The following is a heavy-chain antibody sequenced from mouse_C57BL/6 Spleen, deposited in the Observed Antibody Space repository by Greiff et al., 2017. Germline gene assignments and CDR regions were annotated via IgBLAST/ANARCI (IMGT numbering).Heavy chain of an antibody. Sequence: QVQLQQSGAELVKPGASVKMSCKASGYTFTSYWITWVKQRPGQGLEWIGDIYPGSGSTNYNEKFKSKATLTVDTSSSTAYMQLSSLTSEDSAVYYCARKDFITTVVPDWYFDVWGTGTTVTVSS. CDR2: IYPGSGST. J-gene: IGHJ1*03. CDR1: GYTFTSYW. CDR3: ARKDFITTVVPDWYFDV. D-gene: IGHD1-1*01. V-gene: IGHV1-55*01.